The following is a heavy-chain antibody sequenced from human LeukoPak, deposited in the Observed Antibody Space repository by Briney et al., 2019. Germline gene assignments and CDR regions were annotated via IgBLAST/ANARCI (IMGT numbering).Heavy chain of an antibody. J-gene: IGHJ4*02. CDR3: SRGLDSRKLGY. Sequence: SESLSLTCTVSGASFNSDDQYWNWIRESPGKGLEGIGRIHTSGMLYNNPSLESRVTMSRDTSKNQFSLNLNSVTAADTAVYFCSRGLDSRKLGYWGQGILVTVSS. CDR1: GASFNSDDQY. CDR2: IHTSGML. D-gene: IGHD3-22*01. V-gene: IGHV4-31*03.